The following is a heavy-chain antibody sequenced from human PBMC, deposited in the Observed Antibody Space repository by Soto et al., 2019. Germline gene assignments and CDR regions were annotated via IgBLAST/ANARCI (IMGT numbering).Heavy chain of an antibody. J-gene: IGHJ3*02. CDR1: GGSISSYY. CDR3: ARDSTYPVDAFDI. D-gene: IGHD2-2*01. CDR2: IYYSGST. Sequence: PSETLSLTCTVSGGSISSYYWNWIRQPPGKGLEWIGYIYYSGSTNYNPSLKSRVTISVDTSKNQFSLKLSSVTAADTAVYYCARDSTYPVDAFDIWGQGTMVTVSS. V-gene: IGHV4-59*01.